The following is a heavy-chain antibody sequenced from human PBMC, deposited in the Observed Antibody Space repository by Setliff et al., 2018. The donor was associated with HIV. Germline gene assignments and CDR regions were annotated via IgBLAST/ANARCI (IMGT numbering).Heavy chain of an antibody. Sequence: SETLSLTCTVSDGSITTDNYFWGWIRQPPGKGLEWIGSIYYTGNTYSNSSLKSRVSMSVDTSKKQISLRLHSVTAADTAVYYCARGSSWQYYYYYYMDVWGKGTTVTVSS. CDR3: ARGSSWQYYYYYYMDV. CDR2: IYYTGNT. CDR1: DGSITTDNYF. J-gene: IGHJ6*03. D-gene: IGHD6-13*01. V-gene: IGHV4-39*01.